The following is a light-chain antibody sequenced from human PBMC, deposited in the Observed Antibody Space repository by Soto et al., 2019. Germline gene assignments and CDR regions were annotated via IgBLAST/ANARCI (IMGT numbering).Light chain of an antibody. CDR1: QSISNY. J-gene: IGKJ1*01. Sequence: DIQMTQSPSSLSASVGDRVTITCRASQSISNYLSWYQQKPGKAPNLLIYTASSLKSGVPSRFSGSGSGTDFTLTISSLQPEDFATYYCQQSSTTPRTFGQGTKVEIK. CDR2: TAS. V-gene: IGKV1-39*01. CDR3: QQSSTTPRT.